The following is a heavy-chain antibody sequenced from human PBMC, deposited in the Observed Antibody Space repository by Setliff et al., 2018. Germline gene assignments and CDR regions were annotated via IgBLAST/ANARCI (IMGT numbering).Heavy chain of an antibody. CDR3: ARLVRYCSTRTCQRASGDEY. Sequence: WASVKVSCKTSGFTFTNSIVNWVRQAPGQGLEWVGWLSPYTGNTYSAQKFQGRLTLTTDTSTTTAYMELGSLTSADTATYYCARLVRYCSTRTCQRASGDEYFGQGTLVTVSS. J-gene: IGHJ4*02. V-gene: IGHV1-18*01. D-gene: IGHD1-1*01. CDR1: GFTFTNSI. CDR2: LSPYTGNT.